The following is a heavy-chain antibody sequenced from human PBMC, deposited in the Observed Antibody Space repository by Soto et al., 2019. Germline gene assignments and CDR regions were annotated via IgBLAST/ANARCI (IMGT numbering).Heavy chain of an antibody. Sequence: QLQLQESGPGLVKPSETLSLTCTVSGGSISSSSYYWGWIRQPPGKGLEWIGSIYYSGSTYYNPSLKSRVTISVDTSKNPFSLKLSSVTAADTAVYYCARRYCSGGSCYGEYFQHWGQGTLVTVSS. J-gene: IGHJ1*01. V-gene: IGHV4-39*01. CDR3: ARRYCSGGSCYGEYFQH. D-gene: IGHD2-15*01. CDR1: GGSISSSSYY. CDR2: IYYSGST.